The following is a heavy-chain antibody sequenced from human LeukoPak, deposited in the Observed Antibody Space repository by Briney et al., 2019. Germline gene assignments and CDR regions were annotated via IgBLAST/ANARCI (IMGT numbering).Heavy chain of an antibody. CDR2: ISYDGSNK. Sequence: SGGSLRLSCAASGFTFSSYAMHWVRQAPGKGLEWVAVISYDGSNKYYADSVKGRFTISRDNSKNTLYLQMNSLRAEDTAVYYCALELPGSGLYGMDVWGQGTTVTVSS. D-gene: IGHD2-15*01. V-gene: IGHV3-30-3*01. J-gene: IGHJ6*02. CDR1: GFTFSSYA. CDR3: ALELPGSGLYGMDV.